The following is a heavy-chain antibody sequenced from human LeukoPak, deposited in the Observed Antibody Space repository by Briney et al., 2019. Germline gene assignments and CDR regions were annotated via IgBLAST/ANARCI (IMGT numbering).Heavy chain of an antibody. J-gene: IGHJ4*02. V-gene: IGHV4-59*01. D-gene: IGHD3-22*01. CDR2: IYYSGST. CDR1: GGSFSGYY. Sequence: SETLSLTCAVYGGSFSGYYWSWIRQPPGKGLEWIGYIYYSGSTNYNPSLKSRVTISVDTSKNRFSLKLSSVTAADTAVYYCARCYYDRQLDYWGQGTLVTVSS. CDR3: ARCYYDRQLDY.